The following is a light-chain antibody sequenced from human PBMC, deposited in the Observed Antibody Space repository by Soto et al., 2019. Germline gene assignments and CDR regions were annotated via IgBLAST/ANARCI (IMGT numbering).Light chain of an antibody. V-gene: IGKV3-11*01. CDR2: DAS. CDR3: QQRSNWPPPPIT. CDR1: QRVSTY. J-gene: IGKJ5*01. Sequence: EIVLTQSPATLSLSPGERATLSCRARQRVSTYLAWYQQKPGQAPRLLIYDASNRATGIPARFSGSGSGTDFTLTISSLEPEDFAVYYCQQRSNWPPPPITFGQGTRLEI.